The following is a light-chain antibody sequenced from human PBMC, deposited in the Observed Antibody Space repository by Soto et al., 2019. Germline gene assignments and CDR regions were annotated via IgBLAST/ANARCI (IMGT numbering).Light chain of an antibody. V-gene: IGLV2-8*01. CDR3: SSYAGSSNMI. CDR2: EVS. Sequence: QSALTQPPSASGSPGQSVTISCTGNSGDVGAYNSVSWYQQHPGKAPKVMIYEVSERPSGVPDRFSGSKSGNTASLTVSGLQAEDEADYYCSSYAGSSNMIFGGGTQLTVL. CDR1: SGDVGAYNS. J-gene: IGLJ2*01.